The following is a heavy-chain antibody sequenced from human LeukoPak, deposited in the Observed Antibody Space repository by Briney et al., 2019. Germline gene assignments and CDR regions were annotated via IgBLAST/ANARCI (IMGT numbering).Heavy chain of an antibody. CDR1: GFTFDDYA. Sequence: GRSQRLSCAASGFTFDDYAMHWVRQAPGKGLEWVSGISWNSGSIGYADSVKGRFTISRDNAKNSLYLQMNSLRAEDTALYYCAKASDFWSGYFSYWGQGTLVTVSS. V-gene: IGHV3-9*01. D-gene: IGHD3-3*01. J-gene: IGHJ4*02. CDR3: AKASDFWSGYFSY. CDR2: ISWNSGSI.